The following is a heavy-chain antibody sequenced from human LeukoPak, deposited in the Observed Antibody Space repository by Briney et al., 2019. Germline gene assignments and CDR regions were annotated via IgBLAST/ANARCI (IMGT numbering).Heavy chain of an antibody. CDR3: ARDLLITMIVTMDV. Sequence: GGSLRLSCAASGFTFSDYYMSWIRQAPGKGLEWVSYISGSGSAMYYADSVKGRFTISRDNAKNSLYLQMNSLRAEDTAVYYCARDLLITMIVTMDVWGKGTTVTVSS. J-gene: IGHJ6*04. CDR1: GFTFSDYY. CDR2: ISGSGSAM. D-gene: IGHD3-22*01. V-gene: IGHV3-11*04.